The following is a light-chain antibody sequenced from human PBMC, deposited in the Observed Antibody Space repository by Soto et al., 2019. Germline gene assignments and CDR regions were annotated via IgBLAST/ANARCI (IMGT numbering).Light chain of an antibody. CDR1: NSNIGDNT. CDR3: ATWDDSLNGPV. J-gene: IGLJ3*02. CDR2: KTH. Sequence: QAVVTQPPSVSGTPWQRVTVSCSGSNSNIGDNTVTWYHQLPGAAPKLLIYKTHQRPSGVPDRFSGSKSGTSASLAISGLQSEDEGDYYCATWDDSLNGPVFGGATKLSVL. V-gene: IGLV1-44*01.